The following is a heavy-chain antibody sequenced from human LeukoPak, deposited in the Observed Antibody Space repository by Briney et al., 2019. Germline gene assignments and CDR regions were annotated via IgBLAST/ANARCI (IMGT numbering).Heavy chain of an antibody. V-gene: IGHV4-34*01. Sequence: SETLSLTCAVYGGSFSGYYWSWIRQPPGKGLEWNGEINHSGSTNYNPSLKSRVTISVDTSKNQFSLKLSSVTAADTAVYYCARDGYGRWTWGQGTLVTVSS. CDR3: ARDGYGRWT. CDR2: INHSGST. CDR1: GGSFSGYY. D-gene: IGHD1-1*01. J-gene: IGHJ4*02.